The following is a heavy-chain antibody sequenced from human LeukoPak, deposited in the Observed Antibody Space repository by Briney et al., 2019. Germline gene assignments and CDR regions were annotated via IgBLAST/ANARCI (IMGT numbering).Heavy chain of an antibody. D-gene: IGHD4-23*01. J-gene: IGHJ4*02. CDR3: ARYGGNSGEFDY. CDR1: GGSISSGGYY. CDR2: IYYSGST. Sequence: SETLSLTCTVSGGSISSGGYYWSWIRQPPGKGLEWIGYIYYSGSTNYNPSLKSRVTISVDTSKNQFSLKLSSVTAADTAVYYCARYGGNSGEFDYWGQGTLVTVSS. V-gene: IGHV4-61*08.